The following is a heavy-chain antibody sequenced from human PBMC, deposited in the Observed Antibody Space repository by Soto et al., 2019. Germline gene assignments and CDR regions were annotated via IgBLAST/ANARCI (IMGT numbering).Heavy chain of an antibody. CDR2: IYYSGST. Sequence: SETLSLTCTVSGGSISSYYWSWIRQPPGKGLEWIGYIYYSGSTNYNPSLKSRVTISVDTSKNQFSLKLSSVTAADTAVYYCARGSPYGDQDDYWGQGTLVTV. D-gene: IGHD4-17*01. J-gene: IGHJ4*02. CDR1: GGSISSYY. V-gene: IGHV4-59*01. CDR3: ARGSPYGDQDDY.